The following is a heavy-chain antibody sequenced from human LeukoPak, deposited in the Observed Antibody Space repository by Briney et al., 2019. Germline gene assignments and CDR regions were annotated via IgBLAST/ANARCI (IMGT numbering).Heavy chain of an antibody. Sequence: PSETLSLTCAVYGGSFSGYYWSWIRQPPGKGLEWIGSIYYSGSTYYNPSLKSRVTISVDTSKNQFSLKLSSVTAADTAVYYCARIYDSSGYYLSYFDYWGQGTLVTVSS. D-gene: IGHD3-22*01. V-gene: IGHV4-34*01. CDR3: ARIYDSSGYYLSYFDY. J-gene: IGHJ4*02. CDR1: GGSFSGYY. CDR2: IYYSGST.